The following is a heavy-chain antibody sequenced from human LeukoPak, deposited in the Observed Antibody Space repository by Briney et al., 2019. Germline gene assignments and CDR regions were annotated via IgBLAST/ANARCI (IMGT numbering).Heavy chain of an antibody. Sequence: GGSLRLSCAASGFTFSSYEMSWVRQGPGKGLEWVSYISSRGSTTYYADSVKGRFTISRDDAKNSLFLQMNSLRAEDTAVYYCARDRTADYWGQGTLVTVSS. CDR2: ISSRGSTT. V-gene: IGHV3-48*03. CDR1: GFTFSSYE. CDR3: ARDRTADY. J-gene: IGHJ4*02. D-gene: IGHD1-14*01.